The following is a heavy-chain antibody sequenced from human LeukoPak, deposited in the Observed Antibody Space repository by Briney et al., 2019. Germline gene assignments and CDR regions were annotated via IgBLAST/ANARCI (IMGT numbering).Heavy chain of an antibody. V-gene: IGHV3-21*01. CDR2: ISSSSYI. J-gene: IGHJ4*02. CDR3: ARGINGYSYGCDY. CDR1: GFTFSSYS. Sequence: GGSLRLSCAASGFTFSSYSMNWVRQAPGKGLEWVSSISSSSYIYYADSVKGRFTISGDNAKNSLYLQMNSLRAEDTAVYYCARGINGYSYGCDYWGQGTLVTVSS. D-gene: IGHD5-18*01.